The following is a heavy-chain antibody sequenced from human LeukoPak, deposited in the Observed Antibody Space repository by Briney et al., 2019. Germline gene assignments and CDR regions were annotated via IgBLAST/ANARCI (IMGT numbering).Heavy chain of an antibody. CDR3: ARFGSKIQIRFLEWSLSLDI. D-gene: IGHD3-3*01. V-gene: IGHV1-2*02. J-gene: IGHJ3*02. CDR1: GYTFTSYY. CDR2: INPNSGGT. Sequence: GASVKVSCKASGYTFTSYYMHWVRQAPGQGLEWMGWINPNSGGTNYAQKFQGRVTMTRDTSISTAYMDLSRLRSDDTAVYYCARFGSKIQIRFLEWSLSLDIWGQGTMVTVSS.